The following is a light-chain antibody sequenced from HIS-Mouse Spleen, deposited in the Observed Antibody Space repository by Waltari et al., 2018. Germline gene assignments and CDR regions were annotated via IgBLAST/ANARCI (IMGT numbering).Light chain of an antibody. CDR3: MIWHSSAWV. J-gene: IGLJ3*02. V-gene: IGLV5-45*02. CDR1: SGLNLGTYN. CDR2: YKSDSDK. Sequence: QAVLTQPSSSSVSPGASASLTCTFRSGLNLGTYNIYWYQQKPGSPPQYPLRYKSDSDKQHGSGGPSRFSGSKDASANAGILLISGLQSEDEADYYCMIWHSSAWVFGGGTKLTVL.